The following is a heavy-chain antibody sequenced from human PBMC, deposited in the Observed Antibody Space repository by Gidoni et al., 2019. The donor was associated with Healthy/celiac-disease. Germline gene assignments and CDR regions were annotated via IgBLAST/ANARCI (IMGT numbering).Heavy chain of an antibody. Sequence: EVQLVASGGGLVQPGGSLRLSCAASGFTFSSYAMHWVRQAPGKGLEYVSAISSNGGSTYYANSVKGRFTISRDNSKNTLYLQMGSLRAEDMAVYYCAREGGYCSSTSCYEAAYYYYYYMDVWGKGTTVTVSS. CDR3: AREGGYCSSTSCYEAAYYYYYYMDV. D-gene: IGHD2-2*03. CDR1: GFTFSSYA. V-gene: IGHV3-64*01. J-gene: IGHJ6*03. CDR2: ISSNGGST.